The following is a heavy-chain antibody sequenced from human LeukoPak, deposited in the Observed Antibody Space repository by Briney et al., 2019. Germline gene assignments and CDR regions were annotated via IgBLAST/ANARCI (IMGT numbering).Heavy chain of an antibody. D-gene: IGHD3-10*01. CDR1: GGSTTSYY. Sequence: PSETLSLTCSVSGGSTTSYYWNWVRQFPGKRLEWIGYIYHTGTTNYNPSLQSRVAISIDTSTNQISLRLSSVTSADTAIYFCARDRSEWSAEDNWFDPWGQGILVTVSS. J-gene: IGHJ5*02. CDR3: ARDRSEWSAEDNWFDP. CDR2: IYHTGTT. V-gene: IGHV4-59*12.